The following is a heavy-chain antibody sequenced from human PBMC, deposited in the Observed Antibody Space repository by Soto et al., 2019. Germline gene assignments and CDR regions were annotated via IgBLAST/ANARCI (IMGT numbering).Heavy chain of an antibody. CDR3: ALAGGVRGYSYGWTPNF. J-gene: IGHJ4*02. D-gene: IGHD5-18*01. Sequence: QITLKESGPALVKPTQTLTLTCTFSGFSFSTNGVGVGWLRQPPGKALEWLALIYWDDDKRHSPSLKSRLTITKHTSKNQVVLTMTNMDPVDTGTYYCALAGGVRGYSYGWTPNFWGQGTLVTVSS. CDR2: IYWDDDK. CDR1: GFSFSTNGVG. V-gene: IGHV2-5*02.